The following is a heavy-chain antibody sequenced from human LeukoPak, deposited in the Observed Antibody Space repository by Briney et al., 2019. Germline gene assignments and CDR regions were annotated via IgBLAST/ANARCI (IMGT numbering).Heavy chain of an antibody. D-gene: IGHD6-19*01. CDR1: GFTFSSYS. CDR3: ARVAEAGYFDY. V-gene: IGHV3-21*04. CDR2: ISSGSTYM. Sequence: GGSLRLSCAASGFTFSSYSMNWVRQAPGKGLEWVSSISSGSTYMYYADSVKGRFTISKDNSKNTLYLQMNSLRAEDTAVYYCARVAEAGYFDYWGQGTLVTVSS. J-gene: IGHJ4*02.